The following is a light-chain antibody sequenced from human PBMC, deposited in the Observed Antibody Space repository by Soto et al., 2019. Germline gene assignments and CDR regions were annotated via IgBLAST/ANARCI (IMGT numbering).Light chain of an antibody. J-gene: IGKJ5*01. CDR2: DAS. CDR1: QSVSSY. Sequence: EIVMTQSPATLSVSPGERATLSCRASQSVSSYLAWYQQKPGQAPRLLISDASTRATGIPARFSGSASGTEFTLTISSLQSEDFAVYYCQQYNNWPPYTFGQGTRLEI. CDR3: QQYNNWPPYT. V-gene: IGKV3-15*01.